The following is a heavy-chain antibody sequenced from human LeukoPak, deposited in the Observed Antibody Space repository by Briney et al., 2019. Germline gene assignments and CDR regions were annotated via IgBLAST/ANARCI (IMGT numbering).Heavy chain of an antibody. CDR1: GGSFSGYY. CDR3: ARLGYGDYYFDY. J-gene: IGHJ4*02. CDR2: INHSGST. Sequence: SETLSLTCAVYGGSFSGYYWSWIRQPPGKGLEWIGEINHSGSTNYNPSLKSRVTISVDKSKNQFSLKLSSVTAADTAVYYCARLGYGDYYFDYWGQGTLVTVSS. D-gene: IGHD4-17*01. V-gene: IGHV4-34*01.